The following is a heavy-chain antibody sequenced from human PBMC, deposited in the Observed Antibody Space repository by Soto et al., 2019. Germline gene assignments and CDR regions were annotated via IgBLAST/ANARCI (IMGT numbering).Heavy chain of an antibody. CDR3: ARAGGYYDSRVKGAFDI. CDR1: GGTFSSYA. V-gene: IGHV1-69*01. J-gene: IGHJ3*02. CDR2: IIPIFGTA. D-gene: IGHD3-22*01. Sequence: QVHLVQSGAEVKKPGSSVKVSCKASGGTFSSYAISWVRQSPGQWLEWMGGIIPIFGTANYAQKFQGRVTITADESTSTAYMELSSLRSEETAVEYCARAGGYYDSRVKGAFDIWGQGTMVTVSS.